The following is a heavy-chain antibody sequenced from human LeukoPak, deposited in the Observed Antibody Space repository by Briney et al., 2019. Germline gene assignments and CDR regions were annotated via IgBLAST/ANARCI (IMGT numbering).Heavy chain of an antibody. CDR1: GFTFSGYA. Sequence: GGSLRLSCAASGFTFSGYAMSWVRQAPGKGLEWVSSISARGDGTYYADSVKGRFTISRDNSKNTLYLQMNSLRAEDTAVYYCAKLASSATILWGQGTLVTVSS. CDR3: AKLASSATIL. CDR2: ISARGDGT. J-gene: IGHJ4*02. D-gene: IGHD2-2*01. V-gene: IGHV3-23*01.